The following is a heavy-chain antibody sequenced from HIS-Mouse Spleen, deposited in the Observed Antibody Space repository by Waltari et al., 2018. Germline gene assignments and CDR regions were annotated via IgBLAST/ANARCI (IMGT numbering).Heavy chain of an antibody. CDR1: GGSISSSSYY. V-gene: IGHV4-39*07. Sequence: QLQLQESGPGLVKPSETLSLTCTVSGGSISSSSYYWGWIRQPPGKGLEWIGSIYYSGRTYYNPCRKSRGTISVDTSKNQFSRKLSSVTAADTAVDYCAREIPYSSSWYDWYFDLWGRGTLVTVSS. J-gene: IGHJ2*01. CDR3: AREIPYSSSWYDWYFDL. CDR2: IYYSGRT. D-gene: IGHD6-13*01.